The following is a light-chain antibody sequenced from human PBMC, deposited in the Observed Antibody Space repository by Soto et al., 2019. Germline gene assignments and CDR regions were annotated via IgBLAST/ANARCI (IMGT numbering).Light chain of an antibody. CDR2: GAS. V-gene: IGKV3-15*01. CDR3: QQDNGWPT. J-gene: IGKJ3*01. CDR1: QSVSSN. Sequence: EIVMTQSPATLSLSPGERATLSCRASQSVSSNLAWYQQKPGQAPRLLIYGASTRATGIPARFSGSGSGTEFTVAITSLQYEDVAVYFCQQDNGWPTFGPGTKVDV.